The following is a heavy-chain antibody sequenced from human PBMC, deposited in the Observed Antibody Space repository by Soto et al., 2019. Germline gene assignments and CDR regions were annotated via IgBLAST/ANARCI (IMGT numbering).Heavy chain of an antibody. J-gene: IGHJ3*02. V-gene: IGHV1-8*01. CDR3: ARGSVLLRFGKINQGAFDI. CDR2: MNPNSGNT. CDR1: GYTFTSYD. D-gene: IGHD3-10*01. Sequence: QVQLVQSGAEVKKPGASVKVSCKASGYTFTSYDINWVRQATGQGLEWMGGMNPNSGNTGYAQKFQRRVTRPRNSSISTGYMELSSLRSEGMAVYYCARGSVLLRFGKINQGAFDIWGQGTMVTVSS.